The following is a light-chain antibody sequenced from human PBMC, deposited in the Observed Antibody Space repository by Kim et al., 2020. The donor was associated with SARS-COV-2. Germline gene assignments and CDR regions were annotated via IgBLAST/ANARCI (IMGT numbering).Light chain of an antibody. Sequence: SVSPGQTARITCSGVILAKRYIRWFQQKPGQAPLLVIYKDSERPSGIPERFSGSSSGTTVTLTISGAQVEDEADYYCYSAADNNWVFGGGTQLTVL. CDR2: KDS. CDR1: ILAKRY. J-gene: IGLJ3*02. V-gene: IGLV3-27*01. CDR3: YSAADNNWV.